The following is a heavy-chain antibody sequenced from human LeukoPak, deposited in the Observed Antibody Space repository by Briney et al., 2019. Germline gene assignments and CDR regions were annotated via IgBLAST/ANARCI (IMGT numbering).Heavy chain of an antibody. J-gene: IGHJ5*02. D-gene: IGHD6-6*01. CDR3: ARCSRSREQLVLGNWFDP. CDR2: IYPGDSDT. V-gene: IGHV5-51*01. CDR1: GYSFTSYW. Sequence: GESLKISCKGSGYSFTSYWIGWVRQMPGKGLEWMGIIYPGDSDTRYSPSFQGQVTISADKSISTACLQWSSLKASDTAVYYCARCSRSREQLVLGNWFDPWGQGTLVTVSS.